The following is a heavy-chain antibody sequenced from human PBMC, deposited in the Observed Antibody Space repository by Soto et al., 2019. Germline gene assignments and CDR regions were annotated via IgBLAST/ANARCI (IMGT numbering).Heavy chain of an antibody. CDR2: ISTATGHA. CDR3: VVSTGWWSFLY. D-gene: IGHD6-19*01. CDR1: GYSFTIYD. Sequence: QVQLVQSGAEVQRPGASVKVSCQASGYSFTIYDMHWVRQAPGQSLEWMGWISTATGHATYSQKFQGRVTMMRDTSASTGWMELSSPTYEDTAVYFCVVSTGWWSFLYWGQGTLVTVAS. V-gene: IGHV1-3*04. J-gene: IGHJ1*01.